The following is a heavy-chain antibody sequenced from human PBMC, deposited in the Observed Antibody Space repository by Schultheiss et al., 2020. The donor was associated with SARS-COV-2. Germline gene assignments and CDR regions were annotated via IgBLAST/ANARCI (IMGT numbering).Heavy chain of an antibody. CDR2: IHPSGGTT. CDR1: GYTFTNYY. CDR3: ARDSGRQLGV. D-gene: IGHD3-10*01. V-gene: IGHV1-46*01. J-gene: IGHJ4*02. Sequence: ASVKVSCKASGYTFTNYYMHWVRQAPGQGLEWMGIIHPSGGTTNYAQKFQGRVTITADESTSTAYMELRSLRSDDTAVYYCARDSGRQLGVWGQGTLVTVSS.